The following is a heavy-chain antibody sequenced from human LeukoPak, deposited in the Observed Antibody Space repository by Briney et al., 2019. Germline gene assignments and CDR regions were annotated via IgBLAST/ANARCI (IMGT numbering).Heavy chain of an antibody. CDR3: ARAIRPYSGYDY. CDR2: TYYRSKWYD. J-gene: IGHJ4*02. CDR1: GDIFSSNSAA. D-gene: IGHD5-12*01. V-gene: IGHV6-1*01. Sequence: SQTLSLTCALSGDIFSSNSAAWNWIRQSPSRGLEWLGRTYYRSKWYDDYAVSVRSRITINPDTSKNQFSLQLKSVTPEGTAVYYCARAIRPYSGYDYWGQGTPVTVSS.